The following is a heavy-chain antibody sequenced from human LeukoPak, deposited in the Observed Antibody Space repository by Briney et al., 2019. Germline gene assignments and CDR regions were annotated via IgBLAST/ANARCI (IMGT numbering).Heavy chain of an antibody. V-gene: IGHV3-30*03. D-gene: IGHD4-11*01. CDR3: ARVQYSNYGVVYYYYYMDV. CDR2: ISYDGSNK. J-gene: IGHJ6*03. CDR1: GFTFSNYG. Sequence: GGSLRLSCAASGFTFSNYGMHWVRQAPGKGLQWVAFISYDGSNKYYADSVKGRFTISRDNSKNTLYLQMNSLRAEDTAVYYCARVQYSNYGVVYYYYYMDVWGKGTTVTVSS.